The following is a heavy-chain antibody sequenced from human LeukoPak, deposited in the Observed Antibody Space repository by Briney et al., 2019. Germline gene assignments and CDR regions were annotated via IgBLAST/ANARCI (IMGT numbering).Heavy chain of an antibody. Sequence: PSETLSLTCTVSGGSISSYYWSWIRQPPGKGLEWIGYTYYSGSTNYNPSLKSRVTISVDTSKNQFSLKLSSVTAADTAVYYCARGDDSSGYYLSGAFDIWGQGTMVTVSS. CDR1: GGSISSYY. CDR3: ARGDDSSGYYLSGAFDI. V-gene: IGHV4-59*01. CDR2: TYYSGST. D-gene: IGHD3-22*01. J-gene: IGHJ3*02.